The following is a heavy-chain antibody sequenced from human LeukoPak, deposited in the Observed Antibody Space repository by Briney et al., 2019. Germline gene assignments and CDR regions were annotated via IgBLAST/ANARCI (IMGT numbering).Heavy chain of an antibody. CDR2: INHSGST. J-gene: IGHJ4*02. Sequence: PSETLSLTCAVYGGSFSGYYWSWIRQPPGKGLEWIGEINHSGSTNYNPSLKSRVTISVDTSKNQFSLKLSSVTAADTAVYYCARGWYCSGGSCYSDYWGQGTLVTVSS. CDR3: ARGWYCSGGSCYSDY. D-gene: IGHD2-15*01. CDR1: GGSFSGYY. V-gene: IGHV4-34*01.